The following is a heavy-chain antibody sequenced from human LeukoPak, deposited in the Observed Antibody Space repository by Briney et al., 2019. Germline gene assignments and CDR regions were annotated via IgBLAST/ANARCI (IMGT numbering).Heavy chain of an antibody. CDR1: GGSISSGGYY. J-gene: IGHJ5*02. Sequence: SSQTLSLTCTVSGGSISSGGYYWSWIRQHPGKGLEWIGYIYYSGSTYYNPSLKSRVTISVDTSKNQFSLKLSSVAAADTAVYYCARDGVTTNWFDPWGQGTLVTVSS. CDR3: ARDGVTTNWFDP. CDR2: IYYSGST. D-gene: IGHD4-11*01. V-gene: IGHV4-31*03.